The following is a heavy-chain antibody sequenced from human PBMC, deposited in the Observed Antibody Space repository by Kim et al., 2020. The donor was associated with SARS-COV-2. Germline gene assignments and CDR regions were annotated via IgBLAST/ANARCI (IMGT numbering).Heavy chain of an antibody. CDR2: ISGSGGST. V-gene: IGHV3-23*01. CDR1: GFTFSSYA. J-gene: IGHJ6*02. CDR3: AKDPGGYYYYGMDV. Sequence: GGSLRRSCAASGFTFSSYAMSWVRQAPGKGLEWVSAISGSGGSTYYADSVKGRFTISRDNSKNTLYLQMNSLRAEDTAVYYCAKDPGGYYYYGMDVWGQGTTVTVSS. D-gene: IGHD2-15*01.